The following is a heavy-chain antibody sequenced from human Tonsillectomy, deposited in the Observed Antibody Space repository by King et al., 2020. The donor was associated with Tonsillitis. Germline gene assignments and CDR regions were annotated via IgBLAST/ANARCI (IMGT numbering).Heavy chain of an antibody. V-gene: IGHV1-2*02. Sequence: VQLVESGAEVKKPGASVKVSCKASGYTFTGYYIHWVRQAPGQGLEWMGWINPSTGDTNYAQKFQGRVTMTRDTSITTAYMDLSSLRSDDTAIYYCARDLVAYYDDPWGQGTLAT. CDR3: ARDLVAYYDDP. J-gene: IGHJ5*02. CDR2: INPSTGDT. CDR1: GYTFTGYY. D-gene: IGHD3-3*01.